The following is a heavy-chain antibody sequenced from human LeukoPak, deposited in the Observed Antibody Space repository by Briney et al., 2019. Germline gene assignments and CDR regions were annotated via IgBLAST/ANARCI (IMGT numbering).Heavy chain of an antibody. D-gene: IGHD3-9*01. CDR3: ARESEQTGYYAAFDY. V-gene: IGHV3-66*01. CDR1: GFTVSSNY. Sequence: PGGSLRLSCAASGFTVSSNYMSWVRQAPGKGLEWVSVIYSGGSTYYADSVKGRFTISRDNSKNTLNLQMNSLRAEDTAVYYCARESEQTGYYAAFDYWGQGTLVTVSS. CDR2: IYSGGST. J-gene: IGHJ4*02.